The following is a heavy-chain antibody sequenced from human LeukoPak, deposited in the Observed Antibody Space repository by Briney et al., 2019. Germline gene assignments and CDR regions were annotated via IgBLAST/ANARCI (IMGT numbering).Heavy chain of an antibody. D-gene: IGHD2-2*02. CDR1: GFTFSSYA. CDR3: AKRGGIVVVPAAISYYMDV. CDR2: ISGSGGST. J-gene: IGHJ6*03. V-gene: IGHV3-23*01. Sequence: SGGSLRLSCAASGFTFSSYAMSWVRQAPGKGLEWVSAISGSGGSTYYADSVKGRFTISRDNSKNTLYLQMNSLRAEDTAVYYCAKRGGIVVVPAAISYYMDVWGKGTTVTVSS.